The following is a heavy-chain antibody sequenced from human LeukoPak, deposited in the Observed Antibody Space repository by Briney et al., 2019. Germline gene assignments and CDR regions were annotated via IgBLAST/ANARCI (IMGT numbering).Heavy chain of an antibody. V-gene: IGHV3-23*01. J-gene: IGHJ4*02. D-gene: IGHD3-16*01. CDR2: ISGSGGST. CDR1: GFTFSSYA. Sequence: PGGSLRLSCAASGFTFSSYAMSWVRQAPGKGLEWVSAISGSGGSTYYADSVKGRFTISRDNSKNTLYLQMNSLRAEDTAVYYCAKDPYKNYAEYYFDYWGQGTLVTVSS. CDR3: AKDPYKNYAEYYFDY.